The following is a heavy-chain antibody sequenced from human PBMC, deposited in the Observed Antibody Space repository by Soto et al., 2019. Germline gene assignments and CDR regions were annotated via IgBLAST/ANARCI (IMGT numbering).Heavy chain of an antibody. Sequence: GGSLRLSCTAPGFTFDDYSMHWVRQGAGGGLEWVSGITWNSGKIAYADSVKGRFTIARDDDNNSLYLQMNSLRPEDTALYYCVKDSYADFHRVLSTAEYFFDYWGHGTLVTVSS. CDR1: GFTFDDYS. J-gene: IGHJ4*01. CDR3: VKDSYADFHRVLSTAEYFFDY. V-gene: IGHV3-9*01. D-gene: IGHD2-15*01. CDR2: ITWNSGKI.